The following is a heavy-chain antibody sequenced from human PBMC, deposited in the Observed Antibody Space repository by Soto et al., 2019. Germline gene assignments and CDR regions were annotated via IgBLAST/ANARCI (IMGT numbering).Heavy chain of an antibody. CDR3: AKDLRGLVVGGTTHDY. J-gene: IGHJ4*02. V-gene: IGHV3-30*18. D-gene: IGHD1-26*01. Sequence: GGSLRLSCAASGFTFSNYGMHWVRQAPGKGLEWVAIISYDGSNKYYADSVKGRFTISRDNSKNTLFLQMNSLRAEDTAVYYCAKDLRGLVVGGTTHDYWGQGTLVTVSS. CDR2: ISYDGSNK. CDR1: GFTFSNYG.